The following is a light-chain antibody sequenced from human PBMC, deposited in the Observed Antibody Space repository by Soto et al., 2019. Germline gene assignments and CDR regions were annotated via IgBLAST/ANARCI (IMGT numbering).Light chain of an antibody. Sequence: QSALTQAPSLSGVPGQRVTISCTGSSSNIGAGYDVHWYQQLPGTAPKLLIYGNSNRPSGVPDRFSGSKSGTSASLAITGLQAEDEADYYCQSYDSSLSGFVFGTGTKVTVL. CDR2: GNS. J-gene: IGLJ1*01. CDR3: QSYDSSLSGFV. CDR1: SSNIGAGYD. V-gene: IGLV1-40*01.